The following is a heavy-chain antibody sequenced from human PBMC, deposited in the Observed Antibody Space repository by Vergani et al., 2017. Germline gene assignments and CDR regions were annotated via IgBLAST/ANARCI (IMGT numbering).Heavy chain of an antibody. Sequence: QVQLQESGPGLVKPSETLSLTCTVSGGSVSSASYYWSWIRQPAGKGLEWIGYIYYSGRTNYNPSLKSRVTTSVDTSKNQFSLKLSSVTAADTAVYYCASLTYCSSTSCYRNKNDAFDIWGQGTMVTVSS. CDR3: ASLTYCSSTSCYRNKNDAFDI. CDR1: GGSVSSASYY. D-gene: IGHD2-2*01. V-gene: IGHV4-61*10. J-gene: IGHJ3*02. CDR2: IYYSGRT.